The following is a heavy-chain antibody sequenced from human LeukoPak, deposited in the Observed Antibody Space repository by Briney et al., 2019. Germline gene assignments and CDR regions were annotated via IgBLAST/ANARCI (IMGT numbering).Heavy chain of an antibody. CDR3: ARRPYYDFWSGYYTGIVDY. CDR1: GGSISSGGYY. Sequence: PSETLSLTCTVSGGSISSGGYYWSWIRQHPGKGLEWIGYIYYSGSTYYNPSLKSRVTISVDTSKNQFSLKLSSVTAADTAVYYCARRPYYDFWSGYYTGIVDYWGQGTLVTVSS. V-gene: IGHV4-31*03. D-gene: IGHD3-3*01. CDR2: IYYSGST. J-gene: IGHJ4*02.